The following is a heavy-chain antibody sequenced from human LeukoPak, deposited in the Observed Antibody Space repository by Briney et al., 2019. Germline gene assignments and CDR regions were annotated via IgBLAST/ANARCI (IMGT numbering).Heavy chain of an antibody. Sequence: SVKDSCKASGGTFSSYAISWVRPAPGQGLEWRGGIISIFGTANYAQKFQGRVTITAEETTSTAYMELSSLRSEDTAVYYCAADSSSWGGYWGQGTLVTVSS. J-gene: IGHJ4*02. CDR2: IISIFGTA. CDR1: GGTFSSYA. CDR3: AADSSSWGGY. V-gene: IGHV1-69*01. D-gene: IGHD6-13*01.